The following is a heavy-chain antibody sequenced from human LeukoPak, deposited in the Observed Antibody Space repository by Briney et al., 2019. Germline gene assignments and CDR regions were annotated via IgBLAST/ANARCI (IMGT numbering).Heavy chain of an antibody. D-gene: IGHD3-22*01. Sequence: PGGSLRLSCAASGFAFSNFWMSWVRQAPGKGLEWVANIKQDGSEKDCVASVKGRFTISRDNAKNSLYLQMNNLRAEDTAVYYCARLYYDSGAYRHFDYWGQGTLVTVSS. V-gene: IGHV3-7*01. J-gene: IGHJ4*02. CDR3: ARLYYDSGAYRHFDY. CDR1: GFAFSNFW. CDR2: IKQDGSEK.